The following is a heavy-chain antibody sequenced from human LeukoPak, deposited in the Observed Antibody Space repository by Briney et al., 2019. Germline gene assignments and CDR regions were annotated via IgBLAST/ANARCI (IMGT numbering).Heavy chain of an antibody. J-gene: IGHJ6*02. CDR2: ISSSSSYI. V-gene: IGHV3-21*04. D-gene: IGHD6-19*01. Sequence: PGGSLRLSCAASGFTFSSYSMNWVRQAPGKGLEWVSSISSSSSYIYYADSVKGRFTISRDNAKNSLYLQMNSLRAEDTAVYYCAKDVSSGFGRYYYYYGMDVWGQGTTVTVSS. CDR1: GFTFSSYS. CDR3: AKDVSSGFGRYYYYYGMDV.